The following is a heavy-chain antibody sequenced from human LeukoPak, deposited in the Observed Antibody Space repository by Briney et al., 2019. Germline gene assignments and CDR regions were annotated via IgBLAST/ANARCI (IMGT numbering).Heavy chain of an antibody. D-gene: IGHD2-2*01. CDR3: AREKGYCSSTSCYFRYYYGMDV. CDR2: IYHSGST. Sequence: PSGTLSLTCAVSGGSISSSNWWSWVRQPPGQGLEWIGEIYHSGSTNYNPSLKSRVTISVDKSKNQFSLKLSSVTAADTAVYYCAREKGYCSSTSCYFRYYYGMDVWGQGTTVTVSS. CDR1: GGSISSSNW. V-gene: IGHV4-4*02. J-gene: IGHJ6*02.